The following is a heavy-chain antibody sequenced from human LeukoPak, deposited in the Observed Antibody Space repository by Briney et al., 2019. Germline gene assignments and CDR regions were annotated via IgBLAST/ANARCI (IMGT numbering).Heavy chain of an antibody. V-gene: IGHV1-46*01. CDR2: INPTGGST. Sequence: RAASVKVSCKASGYTFTSYYMHWVRQAPGQGLEWMGLINPTGGSTGYAQKFQGRVTMTRDMSTSTDYMELSSLRSEDTAIYYCARDNSVGDNAWWFDPWGQGTLVTVSS. D-gene: IGHD1-26*01. J-gene: IGHJ5*02. CDR3: ARDNSVGDNAWWFDP. CDR1: GYTFTSYY.